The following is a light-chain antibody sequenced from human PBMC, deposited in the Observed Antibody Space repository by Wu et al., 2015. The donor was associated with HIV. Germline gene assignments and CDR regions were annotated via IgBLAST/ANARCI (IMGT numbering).Light chain of an antibody. V-gene: IGKV3-20*01. CDR2: GAS. J-gene: IGKJ2*03. CDR1: RSVSNNF. Sequence: EIVLTQSPATLSLSPGERATLSCRASRSVSNNFLAWYQQKPGQAPSLLIYGASSRATGVPDRFSGSVSGTDFTLTISRLEPEDFAVYYCQQYGSSPYSFGQGTKLEIK. CDR3: QQYGSSPYS.